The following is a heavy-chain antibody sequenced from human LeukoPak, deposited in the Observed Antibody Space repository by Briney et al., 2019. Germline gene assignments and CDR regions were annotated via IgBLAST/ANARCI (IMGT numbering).Heavy chain of an antibody. CDR3: VRGSVTYSGGYFQH. D-gene: IGHD1-26*01. Sequence: GGSLRLSCAASGFTFSSFVMHWVRQAPGKGLEWVALITYDGSNKYYADSVRGRFTITRDNSKNTLDLQMNALGAEDTAVYYCVRGSVTYSGGYFQHWGQGTLVTVSS. CDR1: GFTFSSFV. V-gene: IGHV3-30-3*01. J-gene: IGHJ1*01. CDR2: ITYDGSNK.